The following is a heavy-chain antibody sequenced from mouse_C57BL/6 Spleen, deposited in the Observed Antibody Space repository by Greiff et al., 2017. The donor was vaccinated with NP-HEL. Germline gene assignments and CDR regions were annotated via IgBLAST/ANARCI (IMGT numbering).Heavy chain of an antibody. Sequence: VQLQQSGTVLARPGASVKMSCKTSGYTFTSYWMHWVKQRPGQGLEWIGAIYPGNSDTSYNQKFKGKAKLTAVTSASTAYMELSSLTNEDSAVYYCTRGEYYGNYVFPMDYWGQGTSVTVSS. J-gene: IGHJ4*01. V-gene: IGHV1-5*01. D-gene: IGHD2-1*01. CDR3: TRGEYYGNYVFPMDY. CDR2: IYPGNSDT. CDR1: GYTFTSYW.